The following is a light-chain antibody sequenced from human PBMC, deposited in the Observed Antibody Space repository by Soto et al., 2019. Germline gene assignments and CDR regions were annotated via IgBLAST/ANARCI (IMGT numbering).Light chain of an antibody. CDR2: ATS. CDR1: QGIRND. V-gene: IGKV1-6*01. J-gene: IGKJ1*01. Sequence: AIQMTQSPSSLSASVGDRVTIICRASQGIRNDLGWYQQRPGKAPKLLIYATSNLQSGVPSRFGGSGSGTDFTLTISSLQPEDFATYYCLQDYSYPRTFGKGTKVEIK. CDR3: LQDYSYPRT.